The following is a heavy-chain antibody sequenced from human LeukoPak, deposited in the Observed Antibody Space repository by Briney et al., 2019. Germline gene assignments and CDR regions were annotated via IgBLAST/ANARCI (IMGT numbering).Heavy chain of an antibody. Sequence: PGGSLRLSCAASGFDFSGFYMHWVRQASGRGLEWVGLITSKPSSYTTVYAASVKGRFTISRVDSKNTAYLQMNSLKAEDTAVYYCTRQDCSGGSCSYVDYWGQGTLATVSS. CDR1: GFDFSGFY. D-gene: IGHD2-15*01. J-gene: IGHJ4*02. V-gene: IGHV3-73*01. CDR2: ITSKPSSYTT. CDR3: TRQDCSGGSCSYVDY.